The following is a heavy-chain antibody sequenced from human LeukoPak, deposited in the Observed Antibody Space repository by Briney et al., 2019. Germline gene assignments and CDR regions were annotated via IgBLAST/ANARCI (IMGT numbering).Heavy chain of an antibody. CDR1: GYTLTELS. V-gene: IGHV1-24*01. J-gene: IGHJ5*02. Sequence: GASVKVSCKVSGYTLTELSMHWVRQAPGKGLEWMGGFDPEDGETIYAQKFQGRVTMTEDTSTDTAYMELSSLRSEDTAVYYCAKDLRVCSSTSCYGWFDPWGQGTLVTVSS. D-gene: IGHD2-2*01. CDR2: FDPEDGET. CDR3: AKDLRVCSSTSCYGWFDP.